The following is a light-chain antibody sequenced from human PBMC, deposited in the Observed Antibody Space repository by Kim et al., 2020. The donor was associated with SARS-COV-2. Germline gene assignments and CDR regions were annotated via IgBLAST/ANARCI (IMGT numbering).Light chain of an antibody. V-gene: IGKV3-20*01. CDR3: LQYGSSSYT. J-gene: IGKJ2*01. CDR2: GVS. Sequence: EIALTQSPGTLSLSPGERATLSCRASQRVSSTYLAWYQQRPGQAPRLLMYGVSNRATGIPDRFSGSGSGTDFTLTISRLEPEDFAVYYCLQYGSSSYTFGQGTKLEI. CDR1: QRVSSTY.